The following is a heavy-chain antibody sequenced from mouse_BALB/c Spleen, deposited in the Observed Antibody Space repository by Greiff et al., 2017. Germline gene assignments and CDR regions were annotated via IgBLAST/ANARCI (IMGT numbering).Heavy chain of an antibody. D-gene: IGHD1-1*01. V-gene: IGHV2-6-5*01. Sequence: VKLQESGPGLVAPSQSLSITCTVSGFSLTDYGVSWIRQPPGKGLEWLGVIWGGGSTYYNSALKSRLSISKDNSKSQVFLKMNSLQTDDTAMYYCARSLYYYGSSYNYWGQGTTLTVSS. CDR1: GFSLTDYG. CDR3: ARSLYYYGSSYNY. CDR2: IWGGGST. J-gene: IGHJ2*01.